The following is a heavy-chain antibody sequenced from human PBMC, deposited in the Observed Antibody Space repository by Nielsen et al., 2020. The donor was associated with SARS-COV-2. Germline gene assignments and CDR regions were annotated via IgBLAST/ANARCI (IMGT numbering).Heavy chain of an antibody. J-gene: IGHJ6*02. Sequence: GESLKISCAASGFTFSSYGMHWVRQAPGKGLEWVAVISYDGSNKYYADSVKGRFTISRDNSKNTLYLQMNSLRAEDTAVYYCAKVSLLWFGELLPDYYYGMDVWGQGTTVTVSS. V-gene: IGHV3-30*18. D-gene: IGHD3-10*01. CDR3: AKVSLLWFGELLPDYYYGMDV. CDR2: ISYDGSNK. CDR1: GFTFSSYG.